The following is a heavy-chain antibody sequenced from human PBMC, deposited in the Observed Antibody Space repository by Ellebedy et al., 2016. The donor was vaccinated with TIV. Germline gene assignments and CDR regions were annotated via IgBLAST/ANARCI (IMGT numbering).Heavy chain of an antibody. CDR2: IKGKSDGGTT. Sequence: GESLKISCAASGFTFSDAWMSWVRQAPGKGLEWLGRIKGKSDGGTTDYAAPVKGRFTISRDDSKSTLYLQMNSLKTEDTAVYFCTLGVYGAASVGLDYWGQGTLVTVSS. V-gene: IGHV3-15*01. D-gene: IGHD4-17*01. J-gene: IGHJ4*02. CDR1: GFTFSDAW. CDR3: TLGVYGAASVGLDY.